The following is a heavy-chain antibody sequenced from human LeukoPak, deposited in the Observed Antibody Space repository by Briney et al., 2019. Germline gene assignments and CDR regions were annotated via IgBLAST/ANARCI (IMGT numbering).Heavy chain of an antibody. CDR2: INHSGST. CDR1: GGSFSGYY. J-gene: IGHJ5*02. CDR3: ARGQQLVGKNWFDP. D-gene: IGHD6-13*01. Sequence: PSETLSLTCAVYGGSFSGYYWSWIRQPPGKGLEWIGEINHSGSTNYNPSLKSRVTISVDTSKNQFSLKLSSVTAADTAVYYCARGQQLVGKNWFDPWGQGTLVTVSS. V-gene: IGHV4-34*01.